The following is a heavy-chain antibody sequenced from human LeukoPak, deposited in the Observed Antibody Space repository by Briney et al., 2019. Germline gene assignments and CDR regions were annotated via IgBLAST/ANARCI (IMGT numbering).Heavy chain of an antibody. Sequence: PSETLSLTCTVSGGSIRSSYYYWGWIRQPPGKGLEWIGSIYDSGSTYYNPSLKSRVTISVDTSKNQFSLKLSSVTAADTAVYYCARDLRGYCSGGSCYYYYGMDVWGQGTTVTVSS. V-gene: IGHV4-39*07. CDR1: GGSIRSSYYY. D-gene: IGHD2-15*01. J-gene: IGHJ6*02. CDR3: ARDLRGYCSGGSCYYYYGMDV. CDR2: IYDSGST.